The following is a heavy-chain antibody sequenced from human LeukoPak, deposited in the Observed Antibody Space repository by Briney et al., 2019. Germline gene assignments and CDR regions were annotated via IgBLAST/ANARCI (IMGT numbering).Heavy chain of an antibody. V-gene: IGHV1-69*13. CDR3: ARALYGANSGIDY. D-gene: IGHD4-23*01. J-gene: IGHJ4*02. CDR1: GGTFSSYA. Sequence: SVKVSCKASGGTFSSYAISWVRQAPGQGLEWMGGIIPIFGTANYAQKFQGRVTITADESTSTAYMELRSLRSDDTAVYFCARALYGANSGIDYWGQGTLVTVSS. CDR2: IIPIFGTA.